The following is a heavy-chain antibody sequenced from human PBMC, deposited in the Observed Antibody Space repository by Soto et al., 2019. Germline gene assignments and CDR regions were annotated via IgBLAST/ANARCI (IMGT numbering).Heavy chain of an antibody. V-gene: IGHV4-39*01. CDR2: VYYNGFT. CDR3: ARMGDFWSGPGELDP. D-gene: IGHD3-3*01. CDR1: GGSISSSNYY. J-gene: IGHJ5*02. Sequence: SETLSLTCTVSGGSISSSNYYWAWIRQSPGKGLEWIGSVYYNGFTYYNPSLKSRVTISVDTSKNQFSLKLTSVTAADTAVYYSARMGDFWSGPGELDPWGQGTLVTVSS.